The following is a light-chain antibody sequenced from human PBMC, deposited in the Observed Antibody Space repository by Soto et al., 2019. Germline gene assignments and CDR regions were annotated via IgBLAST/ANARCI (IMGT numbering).Light chain of an antibody. CDR2: AAS. CDR3: QKYNSAPFT. V-gene: IGKV1-27*01. Sequence: DIQMTQSPSSLSASVGDRVTITCRASQGISNYLAWYQQKPGKVPKLLIYAASTLQSGVPSRFSGSGSGTDFTLTISSLQPEEVAAYYWQKYNSAPFTFGQGTRLEIK. CDR1: QGISNY. J-gene: IGKJ5*01.